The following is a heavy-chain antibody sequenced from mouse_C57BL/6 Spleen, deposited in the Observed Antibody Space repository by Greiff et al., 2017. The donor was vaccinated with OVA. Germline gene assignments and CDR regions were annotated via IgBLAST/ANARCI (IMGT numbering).Heavy chain of an antibody. CDR3: ARSGSNYGWFAY. V-gene: IGHV1-42*01. CDR2: INPSTGGT. D-gene: IGHD2-5*01. CDR1: GYSFTGYY. J-gene: IGHJ3*01. Sequence: EVQLQQSGPELVKPGASVKISCKASGYSFTGYYMNWVKQSPEKSLEWIGEINPSTGGTTYNQKFKAKATLTVDKSSSTAYMQLKSLTSEDSAVYYCARSGSNYGWFAYWGQGTLVTVSA.